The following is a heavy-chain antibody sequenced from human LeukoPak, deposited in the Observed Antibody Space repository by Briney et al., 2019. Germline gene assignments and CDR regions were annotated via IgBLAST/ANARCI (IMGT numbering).Heavy chain of an antibody. J-gene: IGHJ5*02. D-gene: IGHD4-17*01. CDR1: GFTFSSYS. CDR2: ISSSSSYI. Sequence: PGGSLRLSCAASGFTFSSYSMNWVRQAPGKGLEWVSSISSSSSYIYYADSVKGRFTISRDNAKNSLYLRMNSLRAEDTAVYYCARSTYGDYDNWFDPWGQGTLVTVSS. CDR3: ARSTYGDYDNWFDP. V-gene: IGHV3-21*01.